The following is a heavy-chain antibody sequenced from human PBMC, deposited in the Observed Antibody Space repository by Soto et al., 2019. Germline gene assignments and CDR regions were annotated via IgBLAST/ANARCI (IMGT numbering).Heavy chain of an antibody. CDR3: ARRAETNGWNGFGADKYYFDF. J-gene: IGHJ4*02. D-gene: IGHD1-1*01. Sequence: ASVKVSCKASGYTFTSYDIYWVRQATGQGLEWMGWMNPSTGNSGYAQKFQGRVTMTSDTSISTAHMELSSLRSEDTAVYYCARRAETNGWNGFGADKYYFDFWGQGTLV. CDR1: GYTFTSYD. V-gene: IGHV1-8*01. CDR2: MNPSTGNS.